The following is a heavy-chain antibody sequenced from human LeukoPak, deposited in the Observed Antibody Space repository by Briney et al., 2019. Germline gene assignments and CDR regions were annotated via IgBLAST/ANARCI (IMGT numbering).Heavy chain of an antibody. CDR3: AIISGAGT. Sequence: ASVKVSCKASGYSFTGYYIHWVRQAPGQGLEWMGWISPNNGGTNFAQKFQDRVTMTRDTSINTANMELSRLRSDDTAMYYCAIISGAGTWGQGTLVTVSS. CDR1: GYSFTGYY. D-gene: IGHD6-13*01. CDR2: ISPNNGGT. V-gene: IGHV1-2*02. J-gene: IGHJ4*02.